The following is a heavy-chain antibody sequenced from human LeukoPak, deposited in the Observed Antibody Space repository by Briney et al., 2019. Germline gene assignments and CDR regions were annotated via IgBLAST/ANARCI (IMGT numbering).Heavy chain of an antibody. D-gene: IGHD2-15*01. Sequence: GASVKVSCKASGGTFSSYAISWVRQAPGQGLEWMGGIIPIFGTANYAQKFQGRVTITTDESTSTAYMELSSLRSEDTAVYYCARSCSGGSCPFDYWGQGTLVTVSS. CDR3: ARSCSGGSCPFDY. V-gene: IGHV1-69*05. J-gene: IGHJ4*02. CDR1: GGTFSSYA. CDR2: IIPIFGTA.